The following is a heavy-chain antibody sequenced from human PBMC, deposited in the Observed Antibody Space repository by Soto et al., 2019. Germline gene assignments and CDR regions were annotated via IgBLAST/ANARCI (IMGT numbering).Heavy chain of an antibody. D-gene: IGHD2-2*01. Sequence: EVQLVESGGGLVKPGGSLRLSCAASGFTFSSYSMNWVRQAPGKGLEWVSSISGSSSYIYYADSVKGRFTISRDNAKNSLYLQMNSLRAEDTAVYYCATQCTSCKYNWFDPWGQGTLVTVSS. J-gene: IGHJ5*02. V-gene: IGHV3-21*01. CDR2: ISGSSSYI. CDR1: GFTFSSYS. CDR3: ATQCTSCKYNWFDP.